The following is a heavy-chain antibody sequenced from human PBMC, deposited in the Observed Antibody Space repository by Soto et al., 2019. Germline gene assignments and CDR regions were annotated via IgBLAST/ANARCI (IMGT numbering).Heavy chain of an antibody. CDR2: INQDGSEK. D-gene: IGHD1-26*01. V-gene: IGHV3-7*04. J-gene: IGHJ4*02. Sequence: EVHLVESGGGLVQTGVSLRLSCAIFESTVSRDWMNWVRQAPGKGLEWVAHINQDGSEKYYVDSVKGRFTISRDNAKKSLYLQMTSLRPADTAMYYCSGGVGDAFWGQGTLVTVSS. CDR1: ESTVSRDW. CDR3: SGGVGDAF.